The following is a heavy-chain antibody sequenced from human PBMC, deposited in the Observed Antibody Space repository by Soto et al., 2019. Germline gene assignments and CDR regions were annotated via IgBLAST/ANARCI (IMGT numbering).Heavy chain of an antibody. Sequence: QEQLQQSGPGLVKSSQTLSLTCAISGDSVSSNNAAWNWIRQSPSRGLEWLGRTYYRSKWSNDYAVSVKSRITVNPDTPNTPFSLQLNSVTPEDTAVYYCARELKGTHSFDIWGQGTMVTVSS. J-gene: IGHJ3*02. D-gene: IGHD2-8*01. CDR3: ARELKGTHSFDI. V-gene: IGHV6-1*01. CDR2: TYYRSKWSN. CDR1: GDSVSSNNAA.